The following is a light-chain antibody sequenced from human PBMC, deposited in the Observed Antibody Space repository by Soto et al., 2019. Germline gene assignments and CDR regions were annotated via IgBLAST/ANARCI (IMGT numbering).Light chain of an antibody. CDR3: QQLYSYPYT. V-gene: IGKV1-9*01. CDR2: DAY. CDR1: QGIRSY. Sequence: QLTQSPSSLSASVGDRVTITCRASQGIRSYLAWYQHKPGKAPKLLVYDAYTLQNGVPSRFSGSGSGTDFTLTISSLQPEDFATYYCQQLYSYPYTFGQGTKLEIK. J-gene: IGKJ2*01.